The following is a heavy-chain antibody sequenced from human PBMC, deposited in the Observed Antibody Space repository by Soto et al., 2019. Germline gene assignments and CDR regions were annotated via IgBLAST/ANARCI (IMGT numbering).Heavy chain of an antibody. Sequence: QVQLVQSGAEVKKPGSSVTVSGKASGGTFSSYTISWVRQAPGQGLEWMGGIIPIFGTANYAQKFKGRVTITADESTSTAYMELSSLRSEDTAVYYCARGNHRWLELWYFDLWGRGTLVTVSS. CDR3: ARGNHRWLELWYFDL. J-gene: IGHJ2*01. CDR1: GGTFSSYT. V-gene: IGHV1-69*12. D-gene: IGHD5-12*01. CDR2: IIPIFGTA.